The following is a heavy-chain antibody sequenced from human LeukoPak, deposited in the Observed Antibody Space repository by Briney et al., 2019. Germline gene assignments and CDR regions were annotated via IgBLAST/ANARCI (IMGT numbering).Heavy chain of an antibody. CDR1: GFTLSSFG. CDR3: ARELPPVVTYYFDY. Sequence: PGGSLRLSCAASGFTLSSFGMHWVGQAPGKGLEWVAVIWYDGSNKYYADSVKGRFTISRDNSKNTLYLQMNSLRAEDTAVYYCARELPPVVTYYFDYWGQGTLVTVSS. V-gene: IGHV3-33*01. J-gene: IGHJ4*02. D-gene: IGHD3-22*01. CDR2: IWYDGSNK.